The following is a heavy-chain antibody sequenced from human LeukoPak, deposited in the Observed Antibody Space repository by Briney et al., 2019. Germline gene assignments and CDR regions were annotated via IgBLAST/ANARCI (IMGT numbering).Heavy chain of an antibody. Sequence: PSETLSLTCTVSGGSISSGGYYWSWIRQPPGKGLEWIGYIYYSGSTNYNPSLKSRVTISVDTSKNQFSLKLSSVTAADTAVYYCARDNYLFYGMDVWGQGTTVTVSS. D-gene: IGHD3-16*01. CDR2: IYYSGST. CDR3: ARDNYLFYGMDV. J-gene: IGHJ6*02. V-gene: IGHV4-61*08. CDR1: GGSISSGGYY.